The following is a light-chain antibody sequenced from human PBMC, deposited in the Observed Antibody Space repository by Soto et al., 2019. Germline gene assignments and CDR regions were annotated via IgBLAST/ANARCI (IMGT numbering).Light chain of an antibody. J-gene: IGLJ1*01. V-gene: IGLV2-14*01. Sequence: QCAPTPPASGSGFPGRWNTLPCPRTSSDGGGYNYVSWYQQHPGKAPKFMIYDVSNRPSGVSNRFSGSKSGNTASLTISGLQAEDEADYYCSSYTTSNTRQIVFGTGTKVTVL. CDR3: SSYTTSNTRQIV. CDR1: SSDGGGYNY. CDR2: DVS.